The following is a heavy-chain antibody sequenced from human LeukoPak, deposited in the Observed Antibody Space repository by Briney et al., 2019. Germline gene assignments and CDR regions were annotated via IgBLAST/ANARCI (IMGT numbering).Heavy chain of an antibody. Sequence: GGSLRLSCAASGFTFSSYGMHWVRQAPGKGLEWVAVISYDGSNKYYADSVKGRFTISRDNSKNTLYLQMNSLRAEDTAVYYCAKDRWESLGFYGALTDFDYWGQGTLVTVSS. CDR1: GFTFSSYG. CDR3: AKDRWESLGFYGALTDFDY. V-gene: IGHV3-30*18. CDR2: ISYDGSNK. J-gene: IGHJ4*02. D-gene: IGHD4-17*01.